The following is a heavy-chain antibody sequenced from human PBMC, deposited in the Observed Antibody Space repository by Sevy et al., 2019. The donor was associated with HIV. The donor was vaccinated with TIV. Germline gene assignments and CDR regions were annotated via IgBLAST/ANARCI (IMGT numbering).Heavy chain of an antibody. J-gene: IGHJ6*02. CDR1: GFTFSSYA. V-gene: IGHV3-30-3*01. Sequence: GGSLRLSCAASGFTFSSYAMHWVRQAPGKGLEWVAVISYDGSNKYYADSVKGRFTISRDNSKNTLYLQMNSLRAEDTAAYYCARSTGYSSGWYPHYYGMDVWGQGTTVTVSS. CDR2: ISYDGSNK. D-gene: IGHD6-19*01. CDR3: ARSTGYSSGWYPHYYGMDV.